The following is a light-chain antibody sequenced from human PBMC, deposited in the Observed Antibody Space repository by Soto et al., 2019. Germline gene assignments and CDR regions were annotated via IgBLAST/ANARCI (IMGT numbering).Light chain of an antibody. Sequence: QSALTQPASVSGSPGQSITISCTGTTTNVGSYNLVSWYQHLPGKAPKLIIYEVTKRPSGVSNRFSGSKSGNTASLTISGLQVEDEAEYFCFSFTTTSTHVFGTGTKVTVL. V-gene: IGLV2-23*02. CDR1: TTNVGSYNL. CDR3: FSFTTTSTHV. J-gene: IGLJ1*01. CDR2: EVT.